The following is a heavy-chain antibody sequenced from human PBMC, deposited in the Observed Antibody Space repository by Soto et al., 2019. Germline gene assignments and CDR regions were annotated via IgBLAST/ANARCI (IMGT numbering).Heavy chain of an antibody. J-gene: IGHJ6*03. CDR2: MNPNSGNT. CDR3: ARGVATVTAYYYYYYYMDV. V-gene: IGHV1-8*01. CDR1: GYTFTSYD. D-gene: IGHD4-17*01. Sequence: ASVKVSCKASGYTFTSYDINWVRQATGQGLEWMGWMNPNSGNTGYAQKFQGRVTMTRNTSISTAYMELSSLRSEDMAVYYCARGVATVTAYYYYYYYMDVWGKGTTVTVSS.